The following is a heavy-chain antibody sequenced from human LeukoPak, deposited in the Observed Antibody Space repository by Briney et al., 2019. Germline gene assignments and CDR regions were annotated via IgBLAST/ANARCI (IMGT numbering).Heavy chain of an antibody. J-gene: IGHJ4*02. Sequence: SETRSLTCGVSGYSISRGYYWAWIRQPPGKGLEWIGTIYHIGSTYYTPSLGSRVTISVDTSKNEFSLNLKSVTAADTAVYYCARAGWIITSGIDYWGQGALATVSS. CDR1: GYSISRGYY. V-gene: IGHV4-38-2*01. CDR2: IYHIGST. CDR3: ARAGWIITSGIDY. D-gene: IGHD3-10*01.